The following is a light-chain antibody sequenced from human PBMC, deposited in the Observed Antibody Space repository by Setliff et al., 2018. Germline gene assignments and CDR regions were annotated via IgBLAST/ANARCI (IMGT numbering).Light chain of an antibody. CDR2: EVT. Sequence: QSVLTQPASVSGSPGQSITISCTGTSSDVGFYNYVSWYQHPPGKAPKLIIYEVTNRPSGVSNRFSGSKSGNTASLTISGLQAEDEADYYCNSYTSGSAYVFGTGTKVTVL. CDR1: SSDVGFYNY. J-gene: IGLJ1*01. CDR3: NSYTSGSAYV. V-gene: IGLV2-14*01.